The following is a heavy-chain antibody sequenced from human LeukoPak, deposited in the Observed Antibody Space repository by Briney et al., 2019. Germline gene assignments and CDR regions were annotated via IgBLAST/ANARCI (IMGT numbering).Heavy chain of an antibody. Sequence: GGSLRLSCVASGFTFSTYAMSWVRQAPGKGLEWVSDISDSGSNTYYADSVKGRFTISRDNSKNTLYLQMSSLRAEDTAVYFCAKIRGYGYGYGDYWGPRTLVTVSS. CDR3: AKIRGYGYGYGDY. CDR2: ISDSGSNT. V-gene: IGHV3-23*01. CDR1: GFTFSTYA. D-gene: IGHD5-18*01. J-gene: IGHJ4*02.